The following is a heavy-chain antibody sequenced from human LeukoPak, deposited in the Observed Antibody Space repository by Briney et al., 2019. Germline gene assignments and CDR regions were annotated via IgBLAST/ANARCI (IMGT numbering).Heavy chain of an antibody. J-gene: IGHJ4*02. Sequence: ASVKVSCKASGYTFTSYYMHWVRQAPGQGLEWMGGIIPIFGTANYAQKFQGRVTITADESTSTAYMELSSLRSEDTAVYYCARDIYYDSSGSEDWGQGTLVTVSS. CDR3: ARDIYYDSSGSED. CDR2: IIPIFGTA. CDR1: GYTFTSYY. V-gene: IGHV1-69*13. D-gene: IGHD3-22*01.